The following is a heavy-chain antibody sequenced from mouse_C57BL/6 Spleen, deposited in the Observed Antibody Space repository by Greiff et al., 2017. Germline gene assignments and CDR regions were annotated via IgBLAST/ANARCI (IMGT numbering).Heavy chain of an antibody. J-gene: IGHJ3*01. CDR2: IHPNSGST. CDR3: ARHYGYDEAWFAD. D-gene: IGHD2-2*01. Sequence: QVQLQQPGAELVKPGASVKLSCKASGYTFTSYWMHWVKQRPGQGLEWIGMIHPNSGSTNYNEKFKSKATLTVDKSSSTAYMQLSSLTSEDSAVYYCARHYGYDEAWFADWGQGTLVTVSA. V-gene: IGHV1-64*01. CDR1: GYTFTSYW.